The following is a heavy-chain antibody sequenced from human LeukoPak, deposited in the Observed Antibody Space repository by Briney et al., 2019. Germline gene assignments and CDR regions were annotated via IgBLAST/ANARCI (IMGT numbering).Heavy chain of an antibody. D-gene: IGHD5-12*01. J-gene: IGHJ4*02. CDR2: INPSGGST. CDR3: ASPSGWLRLEYYFDY. CDR1: GYTFTSYY. Sequence: ASVKVSCKASGYTFTSYYMHWVRQAPGQGLEWMGIINPSGGSTSYAQKFQGRVTMTRDMSTSTVYMELSSLRSEDTAVYYCASPSGWLRLEYYFDYWGQGTLVTVSS. V-gene: IGHV1-46*01.